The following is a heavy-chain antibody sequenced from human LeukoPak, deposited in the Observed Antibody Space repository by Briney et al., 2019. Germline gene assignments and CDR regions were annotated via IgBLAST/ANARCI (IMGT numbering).Heavy chain of an antibody. CDR3: ARDSRRLRGYSYGSPVNLDY. CDR1: GYTFTGYY. V-gene: IGHV1-2*02. D-gene: IGHD5-18*01. Sequence: ASVKASCKASGYTFTGYYMHWVRQAPGQGLEWMGWINPNSGGTNYARKFQGRVTMTRDTSISTAYMELSRLRSDDTAVYYCARDSRRLRGYSYGSPVNLDYWGQGALVTVSS. CDR2: INPNSGGT. J-gene: IGHJ4*02.